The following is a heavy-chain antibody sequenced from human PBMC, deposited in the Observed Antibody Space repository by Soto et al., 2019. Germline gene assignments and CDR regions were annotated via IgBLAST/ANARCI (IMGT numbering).Heavy chain of an antibody. CDR1: GDSVSSNSAA. D-gene: IGHD3-16*01. J-gene: IGHJ4*02. Sequence: SQTLSLTCAISGDSVSSNSAAWNWIRQSPSRGLEWLGRTYYRSKWYNDYAVSVKSRITINPDTSKNQFSLQLNSVTPEDTAVYYCARDSLSMITFGGVITREHYFDYWGQGTLVTVSS. CDR2: TYYRSKWYN. CDR3: ARDSLSMITFGGVITREHYFDY. V-gene: IGHV6-1*01.